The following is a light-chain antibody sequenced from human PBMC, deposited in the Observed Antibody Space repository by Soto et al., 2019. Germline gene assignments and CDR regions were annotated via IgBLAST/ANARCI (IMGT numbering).Light chain of an antibody. V-gene: IGKV1-5*01. Sequence: DSQMTQSPSTLSASVGDRVTVTCRAGQSVSRWLAWYQQKPGKAPKILIYEASSSERGVPSRFSASGSGTEFTLTISSLQPDDSATYYCQQYEVYPWTFGRGTKVDIK. CDR2: EAS. CDR1: QSVSRW. CDR3: QQYEVYPWT. J-gene: IGKJ1*01.